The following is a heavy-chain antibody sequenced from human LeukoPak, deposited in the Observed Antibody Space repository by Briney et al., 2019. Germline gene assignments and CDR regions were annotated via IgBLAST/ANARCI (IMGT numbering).Heavy chain of an antibody. D-gene: IGHD5-24*01. J-gene: IGHJ3*02. CDR3: ARVMATIAFDI. CDR2: INQSGSS. V-gene: IGHV4-34*01. CDR1: GGSFSGYY. Sequence: SETLSLTCAVYGGSFSGYYWSWIRQPPGKGLEWIGEINQSGSSNYNPSLKSRVTISVDTSKNQFSLKLSSVTAADTAVYYCARVMATIAFDIWGQGTMVTVSS.